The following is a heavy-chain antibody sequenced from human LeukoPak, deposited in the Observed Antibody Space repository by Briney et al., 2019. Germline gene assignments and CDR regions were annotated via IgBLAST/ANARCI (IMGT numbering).Heavy chain of an antibody. CDR1: GYTFTSYG. CDR2: ISAYNGNT. D-gene: IGHD1-1*01. J-gene: IGHJ6*03. V-gene: IGHV1-18*01. CDR3: ARAWTPHYYYYYYMDV. Sequence: ASVKVSCKASGYTFTSYGISWVRQAPGQGLEWMGWISAYNGNTNYAQKLQGRVTMTTDTSTSTAYMELSSLRSEDTAVYYCARAWTPHYYYYYYMDVWGKGTTVTVSS.